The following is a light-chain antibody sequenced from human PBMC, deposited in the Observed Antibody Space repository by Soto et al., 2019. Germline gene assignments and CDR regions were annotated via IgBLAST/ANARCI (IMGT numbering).Light chain of an antibody. CDR2: AAS. J-gene: IGKJ5*01. CDR3: QQINSYPIT. V-gene: IGKV1-9*01. Sequence: DIQLTQSPSFLSASVGDRVTITCRASQGINSYLAWYQQKPGKVPKLLIYAASTLQSGVPSRFSGSGSGTEFTLTISSLQPEDFATYYRQQINSYPITFGQGTRPEIK. CDR1: QGINSY.